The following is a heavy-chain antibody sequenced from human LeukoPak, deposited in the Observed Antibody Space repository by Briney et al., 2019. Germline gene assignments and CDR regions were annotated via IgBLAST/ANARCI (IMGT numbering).Heavy chain of an antibody. CDR1: GGSISSGSHY. Sequence: PSETLSLTCTVSGGSISSGSHYWSWIRQPAGKGLEWIGRIYTSGSTNYNPSLKSRVTISVDTSKNQFSLKLSSVTAADTAVYYCARGYGSGNFDYWGQGTLVTVSS. J-gene: IGHJ4*02. V-gene: IGHV4-61*02. CDR3: ARGYGSGNFDY. CDR2: IYTSGST. D-gene: IGHD3-10*01.